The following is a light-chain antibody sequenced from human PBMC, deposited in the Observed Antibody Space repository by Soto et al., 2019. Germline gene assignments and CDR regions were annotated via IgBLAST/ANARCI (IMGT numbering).Light chain of an antibody. CDR2: TAS. Sequence: DIQLTQSPSFLSAGVGDRVTSTYRASQSISTYLIWYQHKTGNAPNLPTYTASTLQSGVPSRFSGAGSGTDVSLTISTLQPEDFPTYYCQQSSIIPLTFGGGTKVDI. J-gene: IGKJ4*01. CDR1: QSISTY. V-gene: IGKV1-39*01. CDR3: QQSSIIPLT.